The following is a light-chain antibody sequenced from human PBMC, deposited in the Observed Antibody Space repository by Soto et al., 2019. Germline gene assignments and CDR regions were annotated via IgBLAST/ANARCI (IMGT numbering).Light chain of an antibody. Sequence: QPVLTQPASVSGSPGQSITISCTGTTSDIGTYNLVSWYQQHPGKAPKIMIFEVNKRPSGVSDRFSGSKSGDTASLTISGLQAEDETNYFCCSYAGNDTYVFGGGTKLTVL. CDR3: CSYAGNDTYV. CDR1: TSDIGTYNL. V-gene: IGLV2-23*02. CDR2: EVN. J-gene: IGLJ3*02.